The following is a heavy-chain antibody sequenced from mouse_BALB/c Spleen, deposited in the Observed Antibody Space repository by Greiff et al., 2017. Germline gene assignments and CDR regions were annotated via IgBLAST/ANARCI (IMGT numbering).Heavy chain of an antibody. V-gene: IGHV3-6*02. CDR2: ISYDGSN. CDR1: GYSITSGYY. Sequence: ESGPGLVKPSQSLSLACSVTGYSITSGYYWNWIRQFPGNKLEWMGYISYDGSNNYNPSLKNRISITRDTSKNQFFLKLNSVTTEDTATYYCARVGGYDRAYWGQGTLVTVSA. CDR3: ARVGGYDRAY. J-gene: IGHJ3*01. D-gene: IGHD2-14*01.